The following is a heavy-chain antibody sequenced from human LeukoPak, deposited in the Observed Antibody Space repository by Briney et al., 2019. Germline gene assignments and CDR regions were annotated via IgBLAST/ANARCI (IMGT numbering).Heavy chain of an antibody. J-gene: IGHJ4*02. CDR2: INPNSGGT. CDR3: ARVPLYDFWSGYYGTSTVTGEFDY. CDR1: GYTFTGYY. D-gene: IGHD3-3*01. Sequence: ASVKVSCKASGYTFTGYYMHWVRQAPGQGLAWMGWINPNSGGTNYAQKFQGRVTMTRDTSISTAYMELSRLRSDDTAVYYCARVPLYDFWSGYYGTSTVTGEFDYWGQGTLVTVSS. V-gene: IGHV1-2*02.